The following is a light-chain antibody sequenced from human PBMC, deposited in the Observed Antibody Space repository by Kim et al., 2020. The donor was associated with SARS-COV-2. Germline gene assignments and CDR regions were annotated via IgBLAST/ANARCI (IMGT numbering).Light chain of an antibody. CDR2: EVS. V-gene: IGLV2-8*01. J-gene: IGLJ2*01. CDR1: SSDVGGYNY. CDR3: SSYAGSNNLV. Sequence: QSALTQPPSASGSPGQSVSISCTGTSSDVGGYNYVSWYQQHPGKAPKLMIYEVSKRPSGVPDRFSGCKSGNTASLTVSGLQAEDEADYYCSSYAGSNNLVFGGGTQRTVL.